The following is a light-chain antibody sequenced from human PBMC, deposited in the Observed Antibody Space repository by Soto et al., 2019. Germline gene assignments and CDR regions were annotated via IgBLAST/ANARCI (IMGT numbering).Light chain of an antibody. Sequence: QSALTQPRSVSGSPGQSVTISCTGTSSDVGGYNYVSWYQQHPGKAPKVMIYDVSERPSGVPDRFSGSKSGNTASLTISVLQAEDEADYYCCSDAGSTRYVFGTGTKLTVL. CDR3: CSDAGSTRYV. CDR2: DVS. CDR1: SSDVGGYNY. J-gene: IGLJ1*01. V-gene: IGLV2-11*01.